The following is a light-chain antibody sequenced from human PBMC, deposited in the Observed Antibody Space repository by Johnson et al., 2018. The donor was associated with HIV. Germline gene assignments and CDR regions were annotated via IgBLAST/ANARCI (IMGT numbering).Light chain of an antibody. V-gene: IGLV1-51*02. CDR1: SSNIGNNF. J-gene: IGLJ1*01. CDR2: ENN. CDR3: GTWDSSLNAYV. Sequence: QSVLTQPPSVSAAPGQKVTISCSGSSSNIGNNFVSWYQHLPGTAPKLLIYENNKRPSGIPDRFSGSKSSTSATLGITGLQTGDEADYYCGTWDSSLNAYVFGAATKVAVL.